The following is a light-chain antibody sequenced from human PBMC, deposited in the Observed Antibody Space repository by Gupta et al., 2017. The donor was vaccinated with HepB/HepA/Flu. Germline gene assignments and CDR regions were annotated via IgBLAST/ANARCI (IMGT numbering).Light chain of an antibody. CDR2: YNS. J-gene: IGLJ2*01. CDR3: QVWESNNDYFWVV. Sequence: SYVLTQPPSVSVAPGKTARITCGGNNIGSKSVHWYQQKPGQAPVMVIYYNSDRPSGIPERFSGSNSGNMATLTISRVEAGDEADYYCQVWESNNDYFWVVFGGGTKLTVL. CDR1: NIGSKS. V-gene: IGLV3-21*01.